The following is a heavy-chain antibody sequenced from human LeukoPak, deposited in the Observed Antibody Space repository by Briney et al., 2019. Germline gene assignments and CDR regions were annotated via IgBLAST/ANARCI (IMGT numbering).Heavy chain of an antibody. CDR2: IDWDDDT. J-gene: IGHJ4*02. CDR3: ARMNRGNYFDY. Sequence: SGPALVKPTQTLTLTCTFSGFSLNASGMCVSWIRQPPGKALEWLARIDWDDDTYYSTSLNTRLTIPKDTSKNQVVLTMTNMDPVDTATYYCARMNRGNYFDYWGQGTLVTVSS. CDR1: GFSLNASGMC. V-gene: IGHV2-70*11. D-gene: IGHD7-27*01.